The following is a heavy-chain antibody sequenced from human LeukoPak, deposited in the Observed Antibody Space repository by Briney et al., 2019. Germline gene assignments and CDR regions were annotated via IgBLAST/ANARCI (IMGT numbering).Heavy chain of an antibody. J-gene: IGHJ4*02. CDR2: INHSGST. CDR1: GGSFSGYY. Sequence: PSETLSLTCAVYGGSFSGYYWSWIRQPPGKGLEWIGEINHSGSTNYNPSLKSRVTISVDTSKNQFSLKLSSVTAADTAVYYCARALAYCGGDCYWYYFGYWGQGTLVTVSS. CDR3: ARALAYCGGDCYWYYFGY. D-gene: IGHD2-21*02. V-gene: IGHV4-34*01.